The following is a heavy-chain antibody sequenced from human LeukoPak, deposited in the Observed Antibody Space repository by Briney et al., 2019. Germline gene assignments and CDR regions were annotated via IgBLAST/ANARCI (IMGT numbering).Heavy chain of an antibody. CDR1: GFTFSDYY. CDR2: ISSSSSYT. Sequence: GGSLRLSCAASGFTFSDYYMSWIRQAPGKGLEWVSYISSSSSYTDYADSVKGRFTISRDNAKNSLYLQMNSLRAEDTAVYYCARGLGIWYFDLWGRGTLVTVSP. CDR3: ARGLGIWYFDL. V-gene: IGHV3-11*06. J-gene: IGHJ2*01.